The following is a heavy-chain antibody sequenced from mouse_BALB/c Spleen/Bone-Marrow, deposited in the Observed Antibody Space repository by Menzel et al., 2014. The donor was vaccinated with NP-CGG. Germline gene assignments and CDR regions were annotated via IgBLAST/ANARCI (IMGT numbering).Heavy chain of an antibody. CDR3: AMWLRRDYYAMDY. CDR2: MYPGNVNT. D-gene: IGHD2-2*01. CDR1: GYTFTRYY. Sequence: QVQLKESGPELVKPGASVRISCKASGYTFTRYYIQWMKQRPGQGLEWIGWMYPGNVNTKYNEKFKGKATLTADKSSSTAYMQLSSLTSEDSAVYFCAMWLRRDYYAMDYWGQGTSVTVSS. V-gene: IGHV1S56*01. J-gene: IGHJ4*01.